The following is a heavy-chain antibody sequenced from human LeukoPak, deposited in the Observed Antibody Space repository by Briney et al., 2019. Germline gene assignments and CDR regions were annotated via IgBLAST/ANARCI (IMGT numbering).Heavy chain of an antibody. CDR3: ARRHDYSNYPDY. V-gene: IGHV3-21*01. Sequence: PGGSLRLSCAASGFTFTDYAMNWVRQAPGKGLEWVSSISSSSSYIYYADSVKGRFTISRDNAKNSLYLQMNSLRAEDTAAYYCARRHDYSNYPDYWGQGTLVTVSS. CDR1: GFTFTDYA. D-gene: IGHD4-11*01. CDR2: ISSSSSYI. J-gene: IGHJ4*02.